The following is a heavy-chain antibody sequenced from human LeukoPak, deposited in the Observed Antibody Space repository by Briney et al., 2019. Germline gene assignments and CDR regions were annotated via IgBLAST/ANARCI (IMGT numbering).Heavy chain of an antibody. CDR1: GFTFSSYE. CDR3: ASRRAVTFDY. V-gene: IGHV3-48*03. D-gene: IGHD6-19*01. J-gene: IGHJ4*02. CDR2: ISSSGSTI. Sequence: GGSLRLSCAASGFTFSSYEMNWVRQAPGKGLEWVSYISSSGSTIYYADSVKGRFTISRDNAKNSLYLQMNSLRAEGTAVYYCASRRAVTFDYWGQGTLVTVSS.